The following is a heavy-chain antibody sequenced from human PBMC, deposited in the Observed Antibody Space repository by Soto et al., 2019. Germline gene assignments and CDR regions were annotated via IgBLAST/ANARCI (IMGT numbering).Heavy chain of an antibody. CDR2: IRYDGIDK. D-gene: IGHD5-12*01. CDR3: ARDRGSGYESPYFDY. CDR1: GFSFSNYA. Sequence: QVQLVESGGNVVQPGGSLRLSCAASGFSFSNYAMHWVRQAPGTGLEWVALIRYDGIDKYYGDSVKGRFTISRDNSKNTLYLQMNSLRAEDTAAYYCARDRGSGYESPYFDYWGQGTLVTVSS. J-gene: IGHJ4*02. V-gene: IGHV3-30*02.